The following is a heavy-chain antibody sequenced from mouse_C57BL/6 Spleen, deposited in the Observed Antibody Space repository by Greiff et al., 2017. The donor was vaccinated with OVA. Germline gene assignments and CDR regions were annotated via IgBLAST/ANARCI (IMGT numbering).Heavy chain of an antibody. V-gene: IGHV1-50*01. CDR1: GYTFTSYW. CDR3: ASTPYY. CDR2: IDPSDSYT. J-gene: IGHJ2*01. Sequence: VQLKESGAELVKPGASVKLSCKASGYTFTSYWMQWVKQRPGQGLEWIGEIDPSDSYTNYNQKFKGKATLTVDTSSSTAYMQLSSLTSEDSAVYYCASTPYYWGQGTTLTVSS.